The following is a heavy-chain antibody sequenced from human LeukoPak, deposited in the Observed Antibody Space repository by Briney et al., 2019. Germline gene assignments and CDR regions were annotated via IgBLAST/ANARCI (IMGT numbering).Heavy chain of an antibody. Sequence: SMKAFCKTSGGSYSNVMINCDRDAPGQGLEWMGVIIPILHTANYSKKFQGRITSSADESTSTAYMELSSLRSDDTAVYYCGRPRYCSGGDCHNNFDYWGQGTLVTVSS. V-gene: IGHV1-69*01. CDR1: GGSYSNVM. D-gene: IGHD2-21*02. CDR2: IIPILHTA. J-gene: IGHJ4*02. CDR3: GRPRYCSGGDCHNNFDY.